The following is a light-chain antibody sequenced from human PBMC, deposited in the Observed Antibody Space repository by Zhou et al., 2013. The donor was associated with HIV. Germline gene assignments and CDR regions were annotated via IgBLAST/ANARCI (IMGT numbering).Light chain of an antibody. CDR2: GAS. Sequence: EIVLTQSPGTLSLSPGEGATLSCRASQTISSNYLAWYQQKAGQAPRLLIYGASSRATGIPDRFSGSGSGTDFTLTITRLEPEDFAVYYCQQYGSSPITFGQGTRLDIK. J-gene: IGKJ5*01. CDR3: QQYGSSPIT. V-gene: IGKV3-20*01. CDR1: QTISSNY.